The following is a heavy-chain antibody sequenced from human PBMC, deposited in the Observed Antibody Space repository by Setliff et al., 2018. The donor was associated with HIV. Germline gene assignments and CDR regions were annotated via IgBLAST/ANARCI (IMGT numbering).Heavy chain of an antibody. D-gene: IGHD6-19*01. CDR2: IIPILDTT. V-gene: IGHV1-18*01. CDR1: GGTFNNYV. CDR3: ARVPLSGWLYFDY. J-gene: IGHJ4*02. Sequence: ASVKVSCKAAGGTFNNYVFSWVRKAPGRGLEWIGTIIPILDTTNYAQKLQGRVTMTTDTSTSTAYMELRSLRSDDTAVYYCARVPLSGWLYFDYWGQGTLVTVSS.